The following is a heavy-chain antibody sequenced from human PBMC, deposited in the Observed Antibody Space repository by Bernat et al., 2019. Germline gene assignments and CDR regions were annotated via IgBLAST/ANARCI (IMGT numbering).Heavy chain of an antibody. CDR3: AKWTDRSGCWWSSDY. Sequence: QVQLVESGGGVVQPGGSLRLSCAASGFTFSSYGMHWVRQAPGKGLEWVSGIDRDGGHTYYAGSVKGRFTISRDNSKNTLYLQMNSLRAEDTAVYYCAKWTDRSGCWWSSDYWGQGSLVTVSS. CDR2: IDRDGGHT. J-gene: IGHJ4*02. D-gene: IGHD3-3*01. CDR1: GFTFSSYG. V-gene: IGHV3-NL1*01.